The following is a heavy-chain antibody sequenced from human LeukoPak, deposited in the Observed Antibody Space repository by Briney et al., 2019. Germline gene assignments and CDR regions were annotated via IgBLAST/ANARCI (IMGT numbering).Heavy chain of an antibody. CDR1: GGSISSGGYH. CDR3: ARDRYYYDSSGSH. D-gene: IGHD3-22*01. Sequence: SQTLSLTCTVSGGSISSGGYHWSWIRQHPGEGLEWIGYIYYSGSTYYNPSLKSRVTISVDTSKNQFSLKLSSVTAADTAVYYCARDRYYYDSSGSHWGQGTLVTVSS. CDR2: IYYSGST. V-gene: IGHV4-31*03. J-gene: IGHJ4*02.